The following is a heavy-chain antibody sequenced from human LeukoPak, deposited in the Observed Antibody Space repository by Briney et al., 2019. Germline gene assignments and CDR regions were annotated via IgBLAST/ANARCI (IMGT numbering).Heavy chain of an antibody. D-gene: IGHD3-22*01. Sequence: GGSLRLSCAPSGFPFGNYAMSWVRPAPREGLGWVSNISRGTATTYYADSVKGRFIISRDNSKNTLYLQMNSLRAEDTAVYYCAKGYYDSSGYTYGFDIWGQGTMVTVSS. CDR2: ISRGTATT. CDR1: GFPFGNYA. J-gene: IGHJ3*02. CDR3: AKGYYDSSGYTYGFDI. V-gene: IGHV3-23*01.